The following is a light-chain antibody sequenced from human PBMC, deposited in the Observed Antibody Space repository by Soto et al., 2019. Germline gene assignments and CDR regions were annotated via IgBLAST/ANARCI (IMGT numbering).Light chain of an antibody. CDR1: QSVRSTY. CDR2: GAS. Sequence: EIVLTQSPGILSLYPGERATLSCRASQSVRSTYLAWYQQKPGQAPRLLIHGASSRATGIPDGFSGSGSGTDFTLTISRLEPEDFAVYYCQYYSSSLSITFGQGTRLEIK. J-gene: IGKJ5*01. V-gene: IGKV3-20*01. CDR3: QYYSSSLSIT.